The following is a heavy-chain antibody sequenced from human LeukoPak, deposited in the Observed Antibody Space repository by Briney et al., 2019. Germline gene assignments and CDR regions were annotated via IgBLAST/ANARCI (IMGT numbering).Heavy chain of an antibody. CDR2: INPNSGDT. CDR3: ARGGCTTTYCPWLRFGD. CDR1: VYTFTDYY. Sequence: ASVRVSSTAPVYTFTDYYIDWVRQAPGQGRERMGWINPNSGDTNYAEKFQGRVAMTRDTSLNTANMGLSRLKSDDTAVYYCARGGCTTTYCPWLRFGDWGQGTLITVSS. V-gene: IGHV1-2*02. D-gene: IGHD3-16*01. J-gene: IGHJ4*02.